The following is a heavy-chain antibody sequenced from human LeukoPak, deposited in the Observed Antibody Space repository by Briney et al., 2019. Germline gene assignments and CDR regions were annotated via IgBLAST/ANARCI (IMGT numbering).Heavy chain of an antibody. D-gene: IGHD5-18*01. CDR1: GGTFSSYT. CDR3: TRESEELWSYGTFDY. Sequence: VASVKVSCKASGGTFSSYTISWVRQAPGQGLEWMGRIIPILGIANYAQKFQGRVTITADKSTSTAYMGLSSLRSEDTAVYYCTRESEELWSYGTFDYWGQGTLVTVSS. CDR2: IIPILGIA. V-gene: IGHV1-69*04. J-gene: IGHJ4*02.